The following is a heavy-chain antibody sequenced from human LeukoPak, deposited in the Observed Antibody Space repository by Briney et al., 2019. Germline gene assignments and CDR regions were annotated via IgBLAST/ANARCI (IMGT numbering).Heavy chain of an antibody. CDR1: DNSIRSGYY. D-gene: IGHD3/OR15-3a*01. Sequence: KPSETLSLTCSVSDNSIRSGYYWGWIRQPPGKGLEWIGSIFHSGSTYYNASLKSQVSISIDTSKNQFSLRLTSVTAADTAVYYCARQTGSGLFILPGGQGTLVTVSS. J-gene: IGHJ4*02. CDR2: IFHSGST. V-gene: IGHV4-38-2*02. CDR3: ARQTGSGLFILP.